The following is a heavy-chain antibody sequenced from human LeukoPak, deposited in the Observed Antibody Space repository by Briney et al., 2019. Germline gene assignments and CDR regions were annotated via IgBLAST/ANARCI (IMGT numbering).Heavy chain of an antibody. CDR2: IWYDGSNK. CDR3: TGSSGSHEEFDY. CDR1: GFTFSRYG. D-gene: IGHD1-26*01. Sequence: GGSLRLSCAASGFTFSRYGMHWVRQAPGKGLEWVAVIWYDGSNKYYADSVKGRFTISRDNSKNTLYLQMDSLRAEDTAVYYCTGSSGSHEEFDYWGQGTLVTVSS. V-gene: IGHV3-33*01. J-gene: IGHJ4*02.